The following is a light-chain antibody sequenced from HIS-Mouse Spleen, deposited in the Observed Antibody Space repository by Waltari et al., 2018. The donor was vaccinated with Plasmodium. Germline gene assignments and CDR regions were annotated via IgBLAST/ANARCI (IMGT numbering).Light chain of an antibody. CDR3: QQYYSTPWT. V-gene: IGKV4-1*01. J-gene: IGKJ1*01. Sequence: DIVLTQSPASLAVSLGERVSTHCKSSQSVLYSSNNKNYLAWYQQKPGQPPQLLIYWASTRESRVPDRFSGSGSGTDFTITISSLQAEDVAVYYCQQYYSTPWTFGQGTKVEIK. CDR2: WAS. CDR1: QSVLYSSNNKNY.